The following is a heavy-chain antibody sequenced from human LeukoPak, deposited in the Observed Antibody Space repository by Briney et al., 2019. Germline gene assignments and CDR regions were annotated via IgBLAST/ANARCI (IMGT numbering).Heavy chain of an antibody. D-gene: IGHD6-19*01. CDR2: TYYRSKWYN. Sequence: SQTLSLTCAISGDSVSSNSAAWNWIRQSPSRGPEWLGRTYYRSKWYNDYAVSVKSRITINPDTSKNQFSLQLNSVTPEDTAVYYCARDQGYSSGWFEDYYYYYMDVWGKGTTVTVSS. J-gene: IGHJ6*03. CDR1: GDSVSSNSAA. CDR3: ARDQGYSSGWFEDYYYYYMDV. V-gene: IGHV6-1*01.